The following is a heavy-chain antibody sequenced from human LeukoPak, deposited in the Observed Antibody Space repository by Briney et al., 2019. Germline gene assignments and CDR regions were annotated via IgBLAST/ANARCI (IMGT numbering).Heavy chain of an antibody. CDR1: LRSFSYHY. CDR2: NHHNGNI. CDR3: ARGSYTKYDLLSVHLPVDY. V-gene: IGHV4-34*01. J-gene: IGHJ4*02. Sequence: PSETLPHTFCVHLRSFSYHYWTWIRQPPAKGLEMIEDNHHNGNINYNASLKSRVTVSLDTSKNQFLLNLTSVTAADTAMYYCARGSYTKYDLLSVHLPVDYWGQGTLVTVSS. D-gene: IGHD1-1*01.